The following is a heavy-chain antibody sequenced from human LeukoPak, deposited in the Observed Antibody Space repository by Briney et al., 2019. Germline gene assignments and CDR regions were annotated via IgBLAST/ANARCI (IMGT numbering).Heavy chain of an antibody. Sequence: SETLSLTCSVSGGSISSSSNYWGGIRQPPGKRLEWIGSFYYSGSTYSHPTLKSRVTISVDTSKNQFSLRLSSVTAADTAVYYCATPYYYDNSVYAFDIWGQGTMVTVSS. D-gene: IGHD3-22*01. CDR3: ATPYYYDNSVYAFDI. V-gene: IGHV4-39*01. J-gene: IGHJ3*02. CDR2: FYYSGST. CDR1: GGSISSSSNY.